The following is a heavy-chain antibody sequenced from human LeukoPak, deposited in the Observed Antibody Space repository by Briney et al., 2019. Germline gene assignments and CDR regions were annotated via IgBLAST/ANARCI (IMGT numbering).Heavy chain of an antibody. Sequence: PGGSLRLSCAASGFTVSSNYMSWVRQAPGKGLEWVSVIYSGGSTYYADSVKGRFTISIDNSKNTLYLQMNTLSADDTAVYYCARDGYSSSSDWFDPWGQGTLVTVSS. CDR1: GFTVSSNY. CDR3: ARDGYSSSSDWFDP. CDR2: IYSGGST. V-gene: IGHV3-66*01. D-gene: IGHD6-13*01. J-gene: IGHJ5*02.